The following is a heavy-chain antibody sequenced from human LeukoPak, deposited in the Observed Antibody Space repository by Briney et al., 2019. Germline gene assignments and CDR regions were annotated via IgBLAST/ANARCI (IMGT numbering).Heavy chain of an antibody. J-gene: IGHJ6*04. CDR2: IYYSGST. CDR3: ARDPQITMVRGVLYGMDV. D-gene: IGHD3-10*01. CDR1: GGSISSGDYY. V-gene: IGHV4-30-4*01. Sequence: SETLSLTCTVSGGSISSGDYYWSWIRQPPGKGLEWIGYIYYSGSTYYNPSLKSRVTISVDTSKNQFSLKLSSVTAADTAVYYCARDPQITMVRGVLYGMDVWGKGTTVTVSS.